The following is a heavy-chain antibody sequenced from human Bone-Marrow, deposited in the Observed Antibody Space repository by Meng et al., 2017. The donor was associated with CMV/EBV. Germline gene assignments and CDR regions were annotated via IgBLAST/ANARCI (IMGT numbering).Heavy chain of an antibody. CDR2: INHDGSNI. CDR3: AREVVPGGLDP. Sequence: EVQLVESGGGLVQPGGSLRLPCAASGFAFNSLWMHWVRQAPGKGLVWVSRINHDGSNIGYADSVKGRFTISRDNAKNTLFLQMNSLRAEDTAVYFCAREVVPGGLDPWGQGTLVTVSS. J-gene: IGHJ5*02. CDR1: GFAFNSLW. V-gene: IGHV3-74*01. D-gene: IGHD2-21*01.